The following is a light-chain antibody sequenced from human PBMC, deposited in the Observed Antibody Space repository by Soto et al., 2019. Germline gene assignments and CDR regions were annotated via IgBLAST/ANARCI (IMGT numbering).Light chain of an antibody. V-gene: IGKV1-6*01. CDR2: AAS. Sequence: AIQMTQSPSSLSASVGDRVTITCRASQDIRNDLGWYQQKPGKAPKVLIYAASSLQSGVPSRFSGSGSGTDFTLTISSLQAEDFATYYCQQSYSTPPITFGQGTRLEIK. CDR1: QDIRND. J-gene: IGKJ5*01. CDR3: QQSYSTPPIT.